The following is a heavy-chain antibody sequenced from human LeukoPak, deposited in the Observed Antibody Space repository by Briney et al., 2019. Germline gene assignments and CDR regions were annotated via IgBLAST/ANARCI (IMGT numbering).Heavy chain of an antibody. Sequence: SETLSLTCTVSGGSISSYYWSWIRQPPGKGLEWIGYIYYSGSTNYNPSLKSRVTISVVTSKNQFSLKLSSVTAADTAVYYCARHPSVGAWYFDLWGRGTLVTVSS. V-gene: IGHV4-59*08. J-gene: IGHJ2*01. D-gene: IGHD2-21*01. CDR1: GGSISSYY. CDR2: IYYSGST. CDR3: ARHPSVGAWYFDL.